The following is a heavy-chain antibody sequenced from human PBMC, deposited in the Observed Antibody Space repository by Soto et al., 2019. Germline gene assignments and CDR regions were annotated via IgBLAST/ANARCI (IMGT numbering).Heavy chain of an antibody. CDR3: ARSADYYDSSGYYPPY. J-gene: IGHJ4*02. D-gene: IGHD3-22*01. CDR2: INHSGST. V-gene: IGHV4-34*01. Sequence: SETLSLTCAVYGGSFSGYYWSWIRQPPGKGLEWIGEINHSGSTNYNPSLKSRVTISVDTSKNQFSLKLSSVTAADTAVYYCARSADYYDSSGYYPPYWGQGTLVTVSS. CDR1: GGSFSGYY.